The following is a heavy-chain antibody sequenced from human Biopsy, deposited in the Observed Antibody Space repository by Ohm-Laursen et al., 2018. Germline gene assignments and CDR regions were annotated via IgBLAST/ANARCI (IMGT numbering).Heavy chain of an antibody. CDR2: FAPENGKT. CDR3: AADINVWNVNY. V-gene: IGHV1-24*01. CDR1: GYTLTELS. Sequence: SVKVSCKVSGYTLTELSMHWVRQAPGKGLEWMGGFAPENGKTVYAQNFQARVSMTEDASTDTAYMELRSLRSEDTAVYYCAADINVWNVNYWGQGTQVTGSS. J-gene: IGHJ4*02. D-gene: IGHD1-1*01.